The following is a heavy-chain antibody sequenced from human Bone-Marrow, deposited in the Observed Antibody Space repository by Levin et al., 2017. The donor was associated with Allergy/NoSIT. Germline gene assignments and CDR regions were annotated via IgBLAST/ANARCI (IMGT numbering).Heavy chain of an antibody. Sequence: SSETLSLTCAVSGGSISSGGYSWSWIRQPPGKGLEWIGYIYHSGSTYYNPSLKSRVTISVDRSKNQFSLKLSSVTAADTAVYYCARGPKLGALNYYYYGMDVWGQGTTVTVSS. CDR2: IYHSGST. D-gene: IGHD3-16*01. CDR3: ARGPKLGALNYYYYGMDV. V-gene: IGHV4-30-2*01. J-gene: IGHJ6*02. CDR1: GGSISSGGYS.